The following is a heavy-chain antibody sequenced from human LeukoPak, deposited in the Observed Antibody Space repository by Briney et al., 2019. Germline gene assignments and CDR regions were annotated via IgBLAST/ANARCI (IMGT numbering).Heavy chain of an antibody. CDR2: IYYSGTT. D-gene: IGHD3-10*01. Sequence: PSETLSLTCNVSGGSISSSSYYWGWIRQPPGKGLELIGNIYYSGTTYYNPSLKSRVTISVDTSKNQFSLKLSSVTAADTAVYYCARVDYYGSGSYSVFDYWGQGTLVTVSS. CDR1: GGSISSSSYY. V-gene: IGHV4-39*07. CDR3: ARVDYYGSGSYSVFDY. J-gene: IGHJ4*02.